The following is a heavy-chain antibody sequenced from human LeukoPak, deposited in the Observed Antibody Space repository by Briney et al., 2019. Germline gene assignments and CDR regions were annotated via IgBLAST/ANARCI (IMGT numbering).Heavy chain of an antibody. CDR3: AKDSGSYYRGGYFDY. V-gene: IGHV3-23*01. Sequence: GGSLRLSCAASGFTFSSYAMSWFRQAPGKGREWVSAISGSGGSTYYADSVKGRFTISRDNSKNTLYLQMNSLRAEDTAVYYCAKDSGSYYRGGYFDYWGQGTLVTVSS. D-gene: IGHD1-26*01. CDR2: ISGSGGST. J-gene: IGHJ4*02. CDR1: GFTFSSYA.